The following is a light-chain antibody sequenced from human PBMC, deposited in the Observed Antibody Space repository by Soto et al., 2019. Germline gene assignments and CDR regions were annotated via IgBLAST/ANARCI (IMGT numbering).Light chain of an antibody. Sequence: DIQMTQSPSSVSASEGDRVTITCRAGQGISSWLAWYQQKPGKAPKLLIYAASTLESGVPSRFSATVSGTEFSLTITSLQPEDFAPYYCQQLSDSLIRFGQGTRLEIK. J-gene: IGKJ5*01. CDR2: AAS. CDR3: QQLSDSLIR. V-gene: IGKV1-12*01. CDR1: QGISSW.